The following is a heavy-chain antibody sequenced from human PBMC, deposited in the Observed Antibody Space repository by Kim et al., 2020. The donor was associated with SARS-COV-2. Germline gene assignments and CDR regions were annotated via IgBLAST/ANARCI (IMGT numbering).Heavy chain of an antibody. CDR1: GFTLSDHF. D-gene: IGHD3-10*01. Sequence: GGSLRLSCAASGFTLSDHFIDWVRQAPGKGLEWVGRSRNKAAGYTTEYAASVKGRLTISRDDSKNSLHLQMNSLKSEDTALYFCIRGLDGSGRRWPSNCFDPWGQGTLVTVSS. CDR2: SRNKAAGYTT. CDR3: IRGLDGSGRRWPSNCFDP. V-gene: IGHV3-72*01. J-gene: IGHJ5*02.